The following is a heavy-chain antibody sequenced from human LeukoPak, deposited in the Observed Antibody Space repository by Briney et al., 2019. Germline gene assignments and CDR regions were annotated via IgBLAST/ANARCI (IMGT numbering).Heavy chain of an antibody. CDR1: GFTFSNND. CDR2: ISGSGDNT. Sequence: GRSLRLSCAASGFTFSNNDMSWVRQAPGKGLEWVSAISGSGDNTNYGDSVKGRFTISRDNAKNRLFLQMNSLRVEDTAIYYCARRGSYFGGFDYWGQGTLVSVPS. CDR3: ARRGSYFGGFDY. J-gene: IGHJ4*02. V-gene: IGHV3-23*01. D-gene: IGHD1-26*01.